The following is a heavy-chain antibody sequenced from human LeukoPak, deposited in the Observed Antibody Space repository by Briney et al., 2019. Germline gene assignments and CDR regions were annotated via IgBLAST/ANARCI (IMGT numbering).Heavy chain of an antibody. CDR3: AKDHLPGIVVADRDY. J-gene: IGHJ4*02. D-gene: IGHD6-19*01. CDR1: GFTFSSYG. Sequence: PGGSLRLSCAASGFTFSSYGMHWVRQAPGKGLEWLSAISGNSDRTYYADSVKGRFTISRDNSKNTLYLQINSLRAEDTAVYYCAKDHLPGIVVADRDYWGQGTLVTVSS. CDR2: ISGNSDRT. V-gene: IGHV3-23*01.